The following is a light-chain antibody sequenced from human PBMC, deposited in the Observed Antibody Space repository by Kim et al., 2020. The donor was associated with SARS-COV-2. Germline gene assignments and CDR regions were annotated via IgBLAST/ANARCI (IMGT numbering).Light chain of an antibody. CDR3: QQYDNWPPLT. CDR1: QSVRSN. V-gene: IGKV3-15*01. J-gene: IGKJ1*01. CDR2: YAS. Sequence: EIVMTQSPATLSVSPGESATLSCRASQSVRSNLAWYQQKPGQAPRLLIYYASTRATGIPARFSGSGSGTEFTLTISSLRSEDFAVYYCQQYDNWPPLTFGQGTKVEIK.